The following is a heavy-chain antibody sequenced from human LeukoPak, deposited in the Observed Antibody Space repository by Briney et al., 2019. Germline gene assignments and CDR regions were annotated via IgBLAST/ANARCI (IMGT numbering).Heavy chain of an antibody. V-gene: IGHV4-59*01. Sequence: SETLSLTCTVSGASISSYYWSWIRQPPGKGLEWIGDIYYSGSIKYNPSLKSRVTMSVDTSKNQFSLKLSSVTAADTAIYYCARENPSGYYNRPIDYWGQEPWSPSPQ. CDR2: IYYSGSI. CDR3: ARENPSGYYNRPIDY. J-gene: IGHJ4*01. D-gene: IGHD3-22*01. CDR1: GASISSYY.